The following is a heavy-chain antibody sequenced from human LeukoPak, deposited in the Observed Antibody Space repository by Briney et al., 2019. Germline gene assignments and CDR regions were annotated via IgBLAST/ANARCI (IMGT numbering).Heavy chain of an antibody. J-gene: IGHJ4*02. CDR2: ISSNGGST. CDR3: ARAARYYDFWSGYLAY. Sequence: PGGSLRLSCAASGFTFSSYAMHWVRQAPGKGLEYVSAISSNGGSTYYANSVKGRFTISRDNSKNTLYLQMNSLRAEDTAVYYCARAARYYDFWSGYLAYWGQGTLVTVSS. V-gene: IGHV3-64*01. D-gene: IGHD3-3*01. CDR1: GFTFSSYA.